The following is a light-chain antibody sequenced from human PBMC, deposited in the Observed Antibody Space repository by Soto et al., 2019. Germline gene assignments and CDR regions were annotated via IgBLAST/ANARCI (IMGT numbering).Light chain of an antibody. Sequence: QSVLTQHASVSAAPGQKVTISCSGSSSNIGNNYVSWYQQFPGTAPKPLIYDNNKRPSGIPDRFSGSKSGTSATLGITGLQTGDEADYYCGTWDSTLSAGVFGTGTKVTVL. CDR1: SSNIGNNY. CDR3: GTWDSTLSAGV. CDR2: DNN. V-gene: IGLV1-51*01. J-gene: IGLJ1*01.